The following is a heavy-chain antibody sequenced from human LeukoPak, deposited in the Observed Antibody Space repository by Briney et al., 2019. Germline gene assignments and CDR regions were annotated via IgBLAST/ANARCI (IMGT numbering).Heavy chain of an antibody. Sequence: NPSETLSLTCAVSGGSFIGYHWNWIRQPPGKGLEWIGEINHSGATNYNPSLKSRVTISVETSKNQFSLKLRSMTAADTAVYYCARDPTTVTSLPYYFDDWGQGTLVTVSS. V-gene: IGHV4-34*01. CDR1: GGSFIGYH. J-gene: IGHJ4*02. CDR2: INHSGAT. CDR3: ARDPTTVTSLPYYFDD. D-gene: IGHD4-17*01.